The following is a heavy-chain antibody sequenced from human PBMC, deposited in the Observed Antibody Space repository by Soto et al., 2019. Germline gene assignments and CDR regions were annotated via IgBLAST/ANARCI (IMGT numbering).Heavy chain of an antibody. CDR3: ARMNSSGYPYYFDY. CDR1: GYTFTGYY. CDR2: INPNSGGT. Sequence: ASVKVSCKASGYTFTGYYMHWVRQAPGQGLEWMGWINPNSGGTNYAQKFQGWVTMTRDTSISTAYMELSRLRSDDTAVYYCARMNSSGYPYYFDYWGQGTLVTAPQ. D-gene: IGHD3-22*01. J-gene: IGHJ4*02. V-gene: IGHV1-2*04.